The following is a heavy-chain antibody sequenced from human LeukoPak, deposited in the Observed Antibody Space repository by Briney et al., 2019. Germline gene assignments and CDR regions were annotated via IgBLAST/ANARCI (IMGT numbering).Heavy chain of an antibody. Sequence: SETLSLTCAVSGYSISSGYYWGWIRQPPGKELEWIGSIYHSGSIYYNPSLKSRVTISVDTSKNQFSLKLSSVTAADTAVYYCSRHRPEDPPGYWGQGTLVTVSS. CDR1: GYSISSGYY. V-gene: IGHV4-38-2*01. J-gene: IGHJ4*02. CDR2: IYHSGSI. CDR3: SRHRPEDPPGY. D-gene: IGHD1-14*01.